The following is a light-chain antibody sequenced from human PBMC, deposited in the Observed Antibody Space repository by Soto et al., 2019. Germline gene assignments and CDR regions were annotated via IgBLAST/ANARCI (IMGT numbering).Light chain of an antibody. V-gene: IGKV3-20*01. J-gene: IGKJ1*01. CDR2: GAS. CDR3: QQYGSSPA. CDR1: QSVSSSY. Sequence: EIVLTQSPGTLSLSPGERATLSCRASQSVSSSYLAWYQQKPGQAPRGLIYGASSRATGIPDRFSGSGSGTDVTLTISRLEPEDFAEYSCQQYGSSPAFGQGTKVEIK.